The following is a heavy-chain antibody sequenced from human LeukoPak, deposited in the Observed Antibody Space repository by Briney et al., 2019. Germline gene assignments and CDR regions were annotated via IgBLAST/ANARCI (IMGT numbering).Heavy chain of an antibody. V-gene: IGHV4-4*02. CDR3: ARRPQVFYDILTGNFDY. D-gene: IGHD3-9*01. CDR1: GGSISSSNW. Sequence: SGTLSLTCAGSGGSISSSNWWSWVRQPPGKGLEWIGEIYHSGSTNYNPSLKSRVTISVDKSKNQFSLKLSSVTAADTAVYYCARRPQVFYDILTGNFDYWGQGTLVTVSS. J-gene: IGHJ4*02. CDR2: IYHSGST.